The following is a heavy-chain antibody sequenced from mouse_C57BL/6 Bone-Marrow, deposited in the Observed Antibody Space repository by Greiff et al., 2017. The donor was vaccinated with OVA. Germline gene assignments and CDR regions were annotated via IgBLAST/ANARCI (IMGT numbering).Heavy chain of an antibody. D-gene: IGHD1-1*01. CDR1: GFNIKDDY. J-gene: IGHJ1*03. Sequence: VQLQQSGAELVRPGASVKLSCTASGFNIKDDYMHWVKQRPEQGLEWIGWIDPENGDTEYASKFQGKATITADTSSNTAYLQLSSLTSEDTAVYYGTTGADYYGSSPWYFDVWGTGTTVTVSS. V-gene: IGHV14-4*01. CDR3: TTGADYYGSSPWYFDV. CDR2: IDPENGDT.